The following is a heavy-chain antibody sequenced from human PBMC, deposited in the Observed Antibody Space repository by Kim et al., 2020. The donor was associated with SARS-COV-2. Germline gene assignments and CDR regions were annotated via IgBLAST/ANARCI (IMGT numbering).Heavy chain of an antibody. CDR3: AKDLEYSSSGWFDP. Sequence: GGSLRLSCAASGFTFSSYAMHWVRQAPGKGLEWVAVIWYDGSNKYYADSVKGRFTISRDNSKNTLYLQMNSLRAEDTAVYYCAKDLEYSSSGWFDPWGQGTLVTVSS. D-gene: IGHD6-6*01. CDR2: IWYDGSNK. CDR1: GFTFSSYA. J-gene: IGHJ5*02. V-gene: IGHV3-33*06.